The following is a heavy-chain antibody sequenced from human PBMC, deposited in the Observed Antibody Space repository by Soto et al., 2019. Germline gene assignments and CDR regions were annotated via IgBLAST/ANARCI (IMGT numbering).Heavy chain of an antibody. CDR2: INSDGSST. CDR1: GFTFCSYW. CDR3: ARDLQVAGTGYFQH. D-gene: IGHD6-19*01. V-gene: IGHV3-74*01. Sequence: GGSLRLSCAASGFTFCSYWMHWVRQAPGKGLVWVSRINSDGSSTSYADSVKGRFTISRDNAKNTLHLQMNSLRAEDTAVYYCARDLQVAGTGYFQHWGQGTLVTVSS. J-gene: IGHJ1*01.